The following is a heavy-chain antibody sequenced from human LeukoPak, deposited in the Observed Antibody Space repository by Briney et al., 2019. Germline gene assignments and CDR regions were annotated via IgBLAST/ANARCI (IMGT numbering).Heavy chain of an antibody. CDR2: ISSSSSTI. Sequence: GGSLRLSCAASGFTFSSYGMHWVRQAPGKGLEWVSYISSSSSTIYYADSVKGRFTISRDNAKNSLYLQMNSLRAEDTAVYYCAREIPYHGVYYYMDVWGKGTTVTVSS. CDR1: GFTFSSYG. D-gene: IGHD2-21*01. J-gene: IGHJ6*03. V-gene: IGHV3-48*01. CDR3: AREIPYHGVYYYMDV.